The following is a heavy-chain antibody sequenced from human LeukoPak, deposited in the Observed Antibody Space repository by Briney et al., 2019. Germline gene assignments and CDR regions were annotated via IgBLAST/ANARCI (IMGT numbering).Heavy chain of an antibody. CDR1: GFTFSSYS. D-gene: IGHD3-22*01. CDR3: ASSTYYYDSSGYPVIDY. J-gene: IGHJ4*02. Sequence: PGGSLRLSCAASGFTFSSYSMNWVRQAPGKGLEWVSHISSSSSTIYYADSVKGRFTISRDNAKNSLYLQMNSLRAEDTAVYYCASSTYYYDSSGYPVIDYWGQGTLVTVSS. V-gene: IGHV3-48*01. CDR2: ISSSSSTI.